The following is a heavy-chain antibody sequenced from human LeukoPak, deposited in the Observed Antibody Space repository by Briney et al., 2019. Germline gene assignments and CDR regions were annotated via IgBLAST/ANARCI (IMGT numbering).Heavy chain of an antibody. Sequence: QPGRSLRLSCAASGFTFSSYSMNWVRQAPGKGLEWVSSISSSSSYIYYADSVKGRFTISRDNAKNSLYLQMNSLRAEDTAVYYCARELGYCSGGSCYSGWFDPWGQGTLVTVSS. J-gene: IGHJ5*02. CDR3: ARELGYCSGGSCYSGWFDP. D-gene: IGHD2-15*01. CDR1: GFTFSSYS. CDR2: ISSSSSYI. V-gene: IGHV3-21*01.